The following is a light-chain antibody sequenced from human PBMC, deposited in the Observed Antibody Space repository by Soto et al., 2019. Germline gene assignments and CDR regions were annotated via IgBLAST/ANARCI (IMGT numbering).Light chain of an antibody. CDR2: ESS. CDR3: QQYGSSPRT. J-gene: IGKJ4*01. Sequence: EIVLTQSPATLSLSPGERATLSCRASQNVANYLDWYQQKPGQAPRLLIYESSNRATGIAARFSGSGSGTDFTLTISRLEPEDFAVYYCQQYGSSPRTFGGGTKVDIK. V-gene: IGKV3-20*01. CDR1: QNVANY.